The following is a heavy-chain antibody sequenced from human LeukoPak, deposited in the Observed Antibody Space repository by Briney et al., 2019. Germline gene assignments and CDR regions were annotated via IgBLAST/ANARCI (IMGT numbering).Heavy chain of an antibody. CDR2: IKSKTDGGTT. Sequence: GGSLRLSCAASGFTFDDYGMSWVRQAPGKGLEWVGRIKSKTDGGTTDYAAPVKGRFTISRDDSKNTLYLQMNSLKTEDTAVYYCTTVPYYYDSLPWGQGTLVTVSS. D-gene: IGHD3-22*01. CDR3: TTVPYYYDSLP. V-gene: IGHV3-15*01. CDR1: GFTFDDYG. J-gene: IGHJ5*02.